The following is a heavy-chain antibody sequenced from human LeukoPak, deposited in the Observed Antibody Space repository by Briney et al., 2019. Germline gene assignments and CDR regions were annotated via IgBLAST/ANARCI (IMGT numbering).Heavy chain of an antibody. V-gene: IGHV3-15*01. D-gene: IGHD1-14*01. J-gene: IGHJ4*02. Sequence: GGSLRLSCAASGLTFSNAWMSWVRQAPGKGLEWVGRIKRKSDGGTTDYAAPVKGRYTISRDDSKNTLYLQMNSLKSEDTAVYYCTTELDVRPNHYWGQGTLVTVSS. CDR1: GLTFSNAW. CDR2: IKRKSDGGTT. CDR3: TTELDVRPNHY.